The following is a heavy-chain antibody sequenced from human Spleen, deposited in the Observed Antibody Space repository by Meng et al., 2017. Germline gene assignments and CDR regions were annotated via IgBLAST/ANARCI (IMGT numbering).Heavy chain of an antibody. V-gene: IGHV1-46*01. CDR1: GYIFTKYY. Sequence: ASVKVFCKASGYIFTKYYMNWVRQAPGQGLEWMGRINPSGGDPGYAQKFQGRVSMTRDTSTNTAYMELSGLRSEDTAVYYCARDGVEGDSGYDFDYWGQGTLVTISS. D-gene: IGHD5-12*01. CDR3: ARDGVEGDSGYDFDY. J-gene: IGHJ4*02. CDR2: INPSGGDP.